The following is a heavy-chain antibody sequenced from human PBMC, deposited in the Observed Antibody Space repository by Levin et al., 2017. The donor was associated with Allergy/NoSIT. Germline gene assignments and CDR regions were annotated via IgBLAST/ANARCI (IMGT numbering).Heavy chain of an antibody. Sequence: ASVKVSCKVSGYTLTELSMHWVRQAPGKGLEWMGGFDPEDGETIYAQKFQGRVTMTEDTSTDTAYMELSSLRSEDTAVYYCATPSLRNYPPYDSSGYRYWGQGTLVTVSS. CDR3: ATPSLRNYPPYDSSGYRY. V-gene: IGHV1-24*01. CDR1: GYTLTELS. J-gene: IGHJ4*02. D-gene: IGHD3-22*01. CDR2: FDPEDGET.